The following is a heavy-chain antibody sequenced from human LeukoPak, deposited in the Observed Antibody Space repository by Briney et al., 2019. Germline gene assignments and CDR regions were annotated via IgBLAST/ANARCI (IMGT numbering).Heavy chain of an antibody. CDR1: AFTFSYYG. CDR2: IRYDGGNK. J-gene: IGHJ4*02. D-gene: IGHD2-21*02. V-gene: IGHV3-30*02. CDR3: AKGGGGVVTAIVDY. Sequence: GGSLRLSCATSAFTFSYYGMHWVRQAPVKGLEWVAFIRYDGGNKYYADSVKGRFTISRDNSKSTLYLQMNSLRAEDTAVYYCAKGGGGVVTAIVDYWGQGTLVTVSS.